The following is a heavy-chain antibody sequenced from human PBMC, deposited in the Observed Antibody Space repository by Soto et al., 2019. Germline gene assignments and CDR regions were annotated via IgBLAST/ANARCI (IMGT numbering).Heavy chain of an antibody. J-gene: IGHJ6*02. Sequence: EVQLVESGGGLVQPGGSLRLSCAVSGFTVNYNYMSWVRQAPRKGLEWVSVIYSGGTTNYADSVKGRFTISRDNSKNTLYLQMNSLRAEDTAVYYCARGKQNALDVWGQGTTLTVSS. CDR2: IYSGGTT. D-gene: IGHD2-8*01. V-gene: IGHV3-66*01. CDR1: GFTVNYNY. CDR3: ARGKQNALDV.